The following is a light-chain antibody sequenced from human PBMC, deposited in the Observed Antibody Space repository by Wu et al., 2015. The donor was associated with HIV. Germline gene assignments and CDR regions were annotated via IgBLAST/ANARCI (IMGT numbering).Light chain of an antibody. J-gene: IGKJ4*01. CDR1: QRVSSD. Sequence: EIVMTQSPATLSVSPGERATLSCRASQRVSSDLAWYQQKPGQAPRLLIYDTSTGATGIPARFSGSGSGTEFTLTISSMQSEDFAVYYCQQYTNWPATFGGGTKVEI. CDR3: QQYTNWPAT. V-gene: IGKV3-15*01. CDR2: DTS.